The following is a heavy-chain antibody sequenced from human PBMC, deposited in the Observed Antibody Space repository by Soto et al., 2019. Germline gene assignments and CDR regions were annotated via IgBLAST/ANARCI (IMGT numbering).Heavy chain of an antibody. CDR3: ASSTAAAGINVDHLGVYYYYGMDV. V-gene: IGHV1-2*04. Sequence: ASVKVSCKASGYTFTGYYMHWVRQAPGQGLEWMGWINPNSGGTNYAQKFQGWVTMTRDTSISTAYMELSRLRSDDTAVYYCASSTAAAGINVDHLGVYYYYGMDVWGQGTTVTVSS. D-gene: IGHD6-13*01. J-gene: IGHJ6*02. CDR1: GYTFTGYY. CDR2: INPNSGGT.